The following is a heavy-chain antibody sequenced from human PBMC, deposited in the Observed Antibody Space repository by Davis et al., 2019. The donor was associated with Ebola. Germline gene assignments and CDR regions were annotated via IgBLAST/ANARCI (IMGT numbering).Heavy chain of an antibody. CDR3: AKDLDARDSSWYLDA. V-gene: IGHV3-23*01. CDR1: GFTFSTYA. J-gene: IGHJ1*01. D-gene: IGHD6-13*01. Sequence: PGGSLRLSCAASGFTFSTYAMSWVRQAPGKGLEWVSTISGSASSTYHADSVKGRFTISRDNSKNTLFLQMNSLRADDTAVYFCAKDLDARDSSWYLDAWGQGTLVTVSS. CDR2: ISGSASST.